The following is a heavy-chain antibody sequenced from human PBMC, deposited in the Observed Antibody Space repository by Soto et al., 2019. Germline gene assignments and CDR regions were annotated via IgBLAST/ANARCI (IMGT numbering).Heavy chain of an antibody. CDR2: ISYAGSKK. J-gene: IGHJ6*02. Sequence: PGGSLRLSCAASGFTFSSYGMHWVRQAPGKGLEWVAVISYAGSKKYYTDSVKGRFTISRDNSKNTLYLQMNSLRAEDTAVYYCAKDQVECGGDCYPPYYYYGMDVWGQGTTVTVSS. CDR1: GFTFSSYG. CDR3: AKDQVECGGDCYPPYYYYGMDV. V-gene: IGHV3-30*18. D-gene: IGHD2-21*02.